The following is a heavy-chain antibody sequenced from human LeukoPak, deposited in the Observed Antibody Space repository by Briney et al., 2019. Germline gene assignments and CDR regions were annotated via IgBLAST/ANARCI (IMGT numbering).Heavy chain of an antibody. J-gene: IGHJ4*02. Sequence: GGSLRLSCAASGFTFSSYAMHWVRQAPGKGLEWVAVISYDGSNKYYADSVKGRFTISRDNSKNTLYLQMNSLRAEDTAVYYCARDGWEQQLVRWEYFDYWGQGTLVTVSS. CDR3: ARDGWEQQLVRWEYFDY. CDR2: ISYDGSNK. D-gene: IGHD6-13*01. V-gene: IGHV3-30-3*01. CDR1: GFTFSSYA.